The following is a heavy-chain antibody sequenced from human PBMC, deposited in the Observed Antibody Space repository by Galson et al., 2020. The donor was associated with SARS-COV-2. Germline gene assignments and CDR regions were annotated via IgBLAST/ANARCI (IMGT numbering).Heavy chain of an antibody. Sequence: GGSLRLSCAASGFTFSSYAMSWVRQAPGKGLEWVSAISGSGGSTYYADSVKGRFTISRDNSKNTLYLQMNSLRAEDTAVYYCAKDYGGTDYYYYYGMDVWGQGTTVTVSS. D-gene: IGHD1-1*01. J-gene: IGHJ6*02. CDR3: AKDYGGTDYYYYYGMDV. CDR1: GFTFSSYA. CDR2: ISGSGGST. V-gene: IGHV3-23*01.